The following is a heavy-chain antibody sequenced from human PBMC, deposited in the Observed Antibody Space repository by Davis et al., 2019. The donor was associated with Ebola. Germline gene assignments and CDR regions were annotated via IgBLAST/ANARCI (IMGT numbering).Heavy chain of an antibody. D-gene: IGHD4-23*01. CDR3: TRGNLGGDY. CDR2: INPDGSFT. CDR1: GFTFSSYW. V-gene: IGHV3-74*01. J-gene: IGHJ4*02. Sequence: PGGSLRLSCPASGFTFSSYWMHWVRQAPGKGLVWVSRINPDGSFTDYADSVKGRFSISRDRTSNTLYLQMNGLRAEDTAVYFCTRGNLGGDYWGQGTLVTVSS.